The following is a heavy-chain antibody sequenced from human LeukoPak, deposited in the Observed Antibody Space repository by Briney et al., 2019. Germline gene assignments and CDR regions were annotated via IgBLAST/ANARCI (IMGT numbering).Heavy chain of an antibody. V-gene: IGHV4-59*12. J-gene: IGHJ5*02. Sequence: SETLSLTCTVSGGSISSYYWSWIRQPPGKGLEWIGYIYYSGSTNYNPSLKSRVTISVDTSKNQFSLKLSSVTAADTAVYYCARDLGGGGNWFDPGGRGPRFTFSS. CDR1: GGSISSYY. CDR2: IYYSGST. CDR3: ARDLGGGGNWFDP. D-gene: IGHD3-16*01.